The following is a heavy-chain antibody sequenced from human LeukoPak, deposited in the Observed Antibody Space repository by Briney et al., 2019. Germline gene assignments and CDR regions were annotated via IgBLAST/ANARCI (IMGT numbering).Heavy chain of an antibody. CDR2: IYYSGST. V-gene: IGHV4-59*12. D-gene: IGHD4-17*01. J-gene: IGHJ4*02. CDR3: ARLDYLYYFDF. CDR1: GGSISSYY. Sequence: RSETLSLTCTVSGGSISSYYWSWIRQPPGQGLEWIGYIYYSGSTNYTPSLKSRVTISVDTSNNQFSLKLSSVTAADTAVYFCARLDYLYYFDFWGQGTLVTVSS.